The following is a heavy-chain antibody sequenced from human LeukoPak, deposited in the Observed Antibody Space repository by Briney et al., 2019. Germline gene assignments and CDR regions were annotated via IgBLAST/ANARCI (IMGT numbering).Heavy chain of an antibody. CDR3: ARHRRIRSSWSPRASYFDY. V-gene: IGHV5-51*01. D-gene: IGHD6-13*01. J-gene: IGHJ4*02. CDR2: IYPGDSDT. CDR1: GYSFTSYW. Sequence: GESLKISCKGSGYSFTSYWIGWVRQMPGKGLEWMGIIYPGDSDTRYSPSFQGQVTISADKSISTAYLQWSSLKASDTAMYYCARHRRIRSSWSPRASYFDYWGQGTLVTVSS.